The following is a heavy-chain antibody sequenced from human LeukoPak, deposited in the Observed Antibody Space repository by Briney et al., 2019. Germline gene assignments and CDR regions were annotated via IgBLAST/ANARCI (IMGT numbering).Heavy chain of an antibody. V-gene: IGHV3-48*01. CDR2: ISSSSSTI. CDR1: GFTFSSYS. CDR3: ARDRGRDGYSALDY. J-gene: IGHJ4*02. D-gene: IGHD5-24*01. Sequence: PGGSLRLSCAASGFTFSSYSMNWVRQAPGKGLEWVSYISSSSSTIYYADSVKGRFTISRDNSKNTLYLQMNSLRAEDTAVYYCARDRGRDGYSALDYWGQGTLVTVSS.